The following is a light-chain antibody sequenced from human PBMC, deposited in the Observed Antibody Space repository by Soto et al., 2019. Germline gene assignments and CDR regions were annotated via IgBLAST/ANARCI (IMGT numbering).Light chain of an antibody. J-gene: IGKJ1*01. Sequence: EIVLTQSPGTLSLSPGERATLSCRASQTISISYLAWYQQKPSQAPRLLIYSTSTRATGIPDRFSGSGSGTDFTLTISSLEPEDFAVYYCQQYGGSSWTFGQGTKVEIK. CDR1: QTISISY. CDR2: STS. CDR3: QQYGGSSWT. V-gene: IGKV3-20*01.